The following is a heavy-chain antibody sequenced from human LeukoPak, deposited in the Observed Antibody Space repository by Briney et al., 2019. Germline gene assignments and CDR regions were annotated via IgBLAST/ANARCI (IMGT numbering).Heavy chain of an antibody. J-gene: IGHJ6*03. CDR3: ARGSGSYSVLLGYYYMDV. V-gene: IGHV4-38-2*02. CDR2: IYHSGCT. CDR1: GYSISSGYY. D-gene: IGHD1-26*01. Sequence: SETLSLTCTVSGYSISSGYYWGWIRQPPGKGLEWIGSIYHSGCTYYNPSLKSRVTISVDTSKNQFSLKLSSVTAADTAVYYCARGSGSYSVLLGYYYMDVWGKGTTVTVSS.